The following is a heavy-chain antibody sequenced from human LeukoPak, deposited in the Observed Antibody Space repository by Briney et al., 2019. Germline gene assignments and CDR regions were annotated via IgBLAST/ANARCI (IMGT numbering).Heavy chain of an antibody. V-gene: IGHV1-18*01. CDR1: GYTFTSYG. CDR3: ARGSLYSSGWG. CDR2: ISAYNGNT. D-gene: IGHD6-19*01. Sequence: ASVKVSCKASGYTFTSYGISWVRQAPGQGLEWMGWISAYNGNTNYAQKFQGRVTMTRNTSISTAYMELSSLRSEDTAVYYCARGSLYSSGWGWGQGTLVTVSS. J-gene: IGHJ4*02.